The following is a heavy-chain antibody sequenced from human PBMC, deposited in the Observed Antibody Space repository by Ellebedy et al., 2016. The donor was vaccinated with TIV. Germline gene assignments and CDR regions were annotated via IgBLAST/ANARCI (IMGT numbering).Heavy chain of an antibody. CDR3: ARGESYDNTEPRNY. D-gene: IGHD3-22*01. V-gene: IGHV1-46*01. CDR1: GYSFTSFY. CDR2: INPNSGTT. Sequence: AASVKVSCKASGYSFTSFYLHWVRQAPGQGLEWMGIINPNSGTTNFAQKFQGRVALSRDTSARTVYMELFSLRSEDTAMYYCARGESYDNTEPRNYWGQGTLVTVSS. J-gene: IGHJ4*02.